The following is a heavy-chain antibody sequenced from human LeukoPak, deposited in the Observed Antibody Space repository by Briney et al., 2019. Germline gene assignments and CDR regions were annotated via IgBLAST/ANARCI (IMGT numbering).Heavy chain of an antibody. D-gene: IGHD2-15*01. CDR2: MNPKSGNT. CDR1: GYTFTRYD. V-gene: IGHV1-8*01. CDR3: ARGSSSVAATRHWFDP. Sequence: ASVKVSCKASGYTFTRYDINWVRQATGQGLEWMGWMNPKSGNTGHAQKFQGRVTMTRNTSISTAYMELSSLRSEDTAVYYCARGSSSVAATRHWFDPWGQGTLVTVSS. J-gene: IGHJ5*02.